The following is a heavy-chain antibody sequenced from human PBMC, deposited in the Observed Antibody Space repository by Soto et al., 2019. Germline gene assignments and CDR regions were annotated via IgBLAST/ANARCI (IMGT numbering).Heavy chain of an antibody. Sequence: LSCAASGFTFSSYSMNWVRQAPGKGLEWVSYISSSSSTIYYADSVKGRFTISRDNAKNSLYLQMNSLRAEDTAVYYCARAVAAAGPLRDWFDPWGQGTRVTVSS. CDR2: ISSSSSTI. V-gene: IGHV3-48*01. D-gene: IGHD6-13*01. J-gene: IGHJ5*02. CDR3: ARAVAAAGPLRDWFDP. CDR1: GFTFSSYS.